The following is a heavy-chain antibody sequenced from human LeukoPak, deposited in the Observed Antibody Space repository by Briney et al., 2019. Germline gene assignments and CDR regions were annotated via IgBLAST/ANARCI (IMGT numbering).Heavy chain of an antibody. V-gene: IGHV4-59*01. CDR2: IYYSGST. D-gene: IGHD1-14*01. CDR1: GGSISSYY. J-gene: IGHJ4*02. Sequence: SETLSLTCTVSGGSISSYYWSWIRQPPGKGLEWIGYIYYSGSTNYNPSLKSRVTISVDTSKNQFSLKLSSVTAADTAVYYCARGDPGPGSYFDYWGQGTLVTVSS. CDR3: ARGDPGPGSYFDY.